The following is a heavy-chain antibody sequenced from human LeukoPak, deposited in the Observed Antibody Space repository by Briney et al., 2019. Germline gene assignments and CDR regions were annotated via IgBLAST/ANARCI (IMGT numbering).Heavy chain of an antibody. CDR1: GFTVSSNY. V-gene: IGHV3-9*01. Sequence: PGGSLRLSCAASGFTVSSNYMSWVRQAPGKGLEWVSGISWNSGSIGYADSMKGRFTISRDNAKNSLYLQMNSLRAEDTALYYCAKEGAAAGSTYWYFDLWGRGTLVTVSS. CDR2: ISWNSGSI. CDR3: AKEGAAAGSTYWYFDL. J-gene: IGHJ2*01. D-gene: IGHD6-13*01.